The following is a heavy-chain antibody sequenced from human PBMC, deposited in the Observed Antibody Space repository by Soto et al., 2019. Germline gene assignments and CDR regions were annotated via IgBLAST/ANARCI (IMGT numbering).Heavy chain of an antibody. CDR3: AREVADYYYYMDV. CDR1: GGSISSYY. V-gene: IGHV4-59*01. J-gene: IGHJ6*03. CDR2: IYYSGTT. Sequence: SETLSLTCTVSGGSISSYYWSWIRQPPGKGLEWIGYIYYSGTTNYNPSLRSRVTISVGTSKNQFSLKLSSVTAADTAVYYCAREVADYYYYMDVWGKGTTVTVS.